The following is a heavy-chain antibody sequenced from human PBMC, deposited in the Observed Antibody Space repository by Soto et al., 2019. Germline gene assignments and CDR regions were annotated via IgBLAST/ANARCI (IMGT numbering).Heavy chain of an antibody. D-gene: IGHD2-15*01. Sequence: ASVKVSCKASGYTFTSYDINWVRQATGQGLEWMGWMNPNSGNTGYAQKLQGRVTMTRNTSISTAYMELSSLRSEDTAVYYCARGRQLVKNCSGGSCYYYYYYMDVWGKGTTVTVSS. J-gene: IGHJ6*03. V-gene: IGHV1-8*01. CDR3: ARGRQLVKNCSGGSCYYYYYYMDV. CDR1: GYTFTSYD. CDR2: MNPNSGNT.